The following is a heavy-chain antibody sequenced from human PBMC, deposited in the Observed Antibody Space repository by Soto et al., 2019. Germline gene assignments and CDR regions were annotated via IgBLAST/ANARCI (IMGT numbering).Heavy chain of an antibody. CDR1: GFTFSSYG. J-gene: IGHJ4*02. CDR2: ISSSSSTI. D-gene: IGHD3-10*01. V-gene: IGHV3-48*01. Sequence: GGSLSLSCAASGFTFSSYGMHWVRQAPGKGLEWVSYISSSSSTIYYADSVKGRFTISRDNAKNSLYLQMNSLRAEDTAVYYCARDKDYYGSVVGYWGQGTPVTVSS. CDR3: ARDKDYYGSVVGY.